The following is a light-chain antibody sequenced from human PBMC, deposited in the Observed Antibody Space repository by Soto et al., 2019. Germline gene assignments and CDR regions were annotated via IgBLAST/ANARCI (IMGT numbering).Light chain of an antibody. CDR2: DVS. CDR3: SSYTSSSTHWV. Sequence: QSALTQPASVSGSPGQSITISCTGTSSDVGGYNYVSWYQQHPGKAPKLMIYDVSNRPSGVSNRFSGSKFGNTASLTISGLQAEDEADYYCSSYTSSSTHWVFGGGTKLTVL. J-gene: IGLJ3*02. V-gene: IGLV2-14*01. CDR1: SSDVGGYNY.